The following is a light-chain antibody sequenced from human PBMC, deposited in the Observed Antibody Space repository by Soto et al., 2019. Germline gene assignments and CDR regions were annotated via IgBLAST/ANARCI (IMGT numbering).Light chain of an antibody. CDR1: NIGNKG. J-gene: IGLJ2*01. CDR3: AAWDDSLNGLV. Sequence: QSALIQPPSASGAPGQRVTISWSGSNIGNKGVNWYRQLPGTAPNLLIYVNNQRPSGVPDRFSGSKSGTSASLAISGLQSEDEADYYCAAWDDSLNGLVFGGGTKLPVL. V-gene: IGLV1-44*01. CDR2: VNN.